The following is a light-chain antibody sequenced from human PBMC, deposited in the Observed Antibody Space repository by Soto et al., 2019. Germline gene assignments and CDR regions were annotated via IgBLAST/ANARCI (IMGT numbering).Light chain of an antibody. CDR1: QSVSSN. CDR2: GAS. CDR3: QQYNNWPPIT. V-gene: IGKV3-15*01. J-gene: IGKJ1*01. Sequence: EIVMTQSLATLSVSPGERSTLSFSSSQSVSSNLAWYQQKPGQAPRLLIYGASTRATGIPARFSGSGSGTEFTLTISSLQSEDFAVYYCQQYNNWPPITFGQGTKVDIK.